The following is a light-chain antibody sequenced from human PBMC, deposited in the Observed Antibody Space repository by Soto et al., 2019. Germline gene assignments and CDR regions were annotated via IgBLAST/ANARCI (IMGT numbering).Light chain of an antibody. CDR3: SSYTSSTTPVV. J-gene: IGLJ2*01. CDR1: TSDVGGYNY. V-gene: IGLV2-14*03. CDR2: DVT. Sequence: QSLLTQPASVSGSPGQSITISCTGTTSDVGGYNYVSWYQQHPGKAPKLMIYDVTNRPSGVSNRFSGSKSGNTASLTISGLQAEDEADYYCSSYTSSTTPVVFAGGTKLTVL.